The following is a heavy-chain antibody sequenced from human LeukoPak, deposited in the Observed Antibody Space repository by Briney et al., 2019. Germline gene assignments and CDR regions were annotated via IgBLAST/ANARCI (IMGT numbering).Heavy chain of an antibody. V-gene: IGHV3-15*01. J-gene: IGHJ4*02. CDR3: TTYLTT. D-gene: IGHD4/OR15-4a*01. CDR2: ITSTTDGGTT. CDR1: GFPFSEAW. Sequence: GGSLRLSCAVSGFPFSEAWMGWVRRAPGKGLEWVGRITSTTDGGTTDHAAPVRGRFTISRDDSKTTLYLQMNSLKTEDTALYYCTTYLTTRGQGTLVSVSS.